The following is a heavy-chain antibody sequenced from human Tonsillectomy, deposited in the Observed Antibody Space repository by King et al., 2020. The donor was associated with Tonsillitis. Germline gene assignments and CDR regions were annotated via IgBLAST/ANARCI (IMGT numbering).Heavy chain of an antibody. CDR1: GGSISSYY. CDR2: IYYSGST. Sequence: VQLQESGPGLVKPSETLSLTCTVSGGSISSYYWSWIRQPPGKGLEWIGYIYYSGSTNYNPSLKSRVTISVDTSKNQFSLKLSSVTAADTAVYYCARFEGGFVEWFDYWGQGTLVTVSS. V-gene: IGHV4-59*01. J-gene: IGHJ4*02. D-gene: IGHD3-3*01. CDR3: ARFEGGFVEWFDY.